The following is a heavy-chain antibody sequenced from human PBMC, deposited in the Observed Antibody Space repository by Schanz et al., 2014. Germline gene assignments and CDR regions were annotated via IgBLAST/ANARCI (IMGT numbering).Heavy chain of an antibody. V-gene: IGHV3-23*01. Sequence: EVQLLESGGGLVQPGGSLILSCTVSGFTVNNYAMNWVRQAPGRGLEWVSGITRQGTTYYADFVKGRFSISRDLSSNTLYLQMNSLRADDSAIYYCAKDHPSSGWPAFDVWGQGTQVTVSS. D-gene: IGHD6-19*01. CDR1: GFTVNNYA. J-gene: IGHJ4*02. CDR2: ITRQGTT. CDR3: AKDHPSSGWPAFDV.